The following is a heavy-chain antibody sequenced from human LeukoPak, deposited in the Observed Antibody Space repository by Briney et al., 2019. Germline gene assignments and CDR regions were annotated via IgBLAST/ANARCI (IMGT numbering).Heavy chain of an antibody. J-gene: IGHJ4*02. V-gene: IGHV3-23*01. Sequence: PGGSLRLSCAAFGFPLSSYAMSWVRQAPGKGLEWVSATSSSDAGTYHADSVRGRFTISRDNSKNTLYLQMNSLGVEDAAVYYCARAPVTSCRGAYCYPFDYWGQGTLVTVSS. D-gene: IGHD2-21*01. CDR3: ARAPVTSCRGAYCYPFDY. CDR2: TSSSDAGT. CDR1: GFPLSSYA.